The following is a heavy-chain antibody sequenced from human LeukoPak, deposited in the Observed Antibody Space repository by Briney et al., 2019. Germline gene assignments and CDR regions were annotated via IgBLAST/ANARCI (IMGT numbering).Heavy chain of an antibody. V-gene: IGHV4-39*01. J-gene: IGHJ4*02. CDR2: IYYSGST. CDR3: ARHEGRQEINY. CDR1: PDSISNSRYH. D-gene: IGHD5-24*01. Sequence: PSETLSLTCTVSPDSISNSRYHWAWIRQPPGKGLEWIGNIYYSGSTYYNPSLKSRVTMSVDRSKNQFSLKVSSVTAADTAVYYCARHEGRQEINYWGQGTLVTVSS.